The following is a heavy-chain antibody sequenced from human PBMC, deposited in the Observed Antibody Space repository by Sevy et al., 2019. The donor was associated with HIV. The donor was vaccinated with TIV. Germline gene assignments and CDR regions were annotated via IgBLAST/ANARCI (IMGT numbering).Heavy chain of an antibody. J-gene: IGHJ4*02. Sequence: GGSRRLSCIVSGFTFTTYGMNWVRQTPGKGLEWLSYISASSKTIYYADSVQDRFTISRDIAENSLYLQMNNLRAEDTAVYYCTRDRYISTSHYDYWGQGTQVTVSS. CDR2: ISASSKTI. D-gene: IGHD6-6*01. V-gene: IGHV3-48*01. CDR3: TRDRYISTSHYDY. CDR1: GFTFTTYG.